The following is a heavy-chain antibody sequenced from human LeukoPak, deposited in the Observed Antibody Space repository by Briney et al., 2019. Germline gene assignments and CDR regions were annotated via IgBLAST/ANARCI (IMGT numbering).Heavy chain of an antibody. J-gene: IGHJ5*02. CDR3: AKSDWFDP. V-gene: IGHV3-74*01. CDR2: NKYDGSES. CDR1: GFTLSGHW. Sequence: GGSLRLSCAASGFTLSGHWMHWFRQPPGKGLAWVSRNKYDGSESYYADSVEGRFTISRDNAKNTLYPQMNSLRVEDTAVYYCAKSDWFDPWGQGTLVTVSS.